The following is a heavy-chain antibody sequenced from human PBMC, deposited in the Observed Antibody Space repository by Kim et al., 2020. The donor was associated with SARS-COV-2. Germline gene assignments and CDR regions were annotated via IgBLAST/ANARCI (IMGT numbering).Heavy chain of an antibody. D-gene: IGHD2-21*02. CDR2: IKSKTNGGTT. CDR3: TSDLGDYCGGDCYSRDGGGGTTVTLPPGSAPAQPLFPLASCENSPPGRGRVPVGCLAQDFLPRFDY. Sequence: GGSLRLSCAASGFTFSNDWMNWVRQAPGKGLEWVGRIKSKTNGGTTGYGAPVKGRFTISRDDSKNTLYLQMNSLKTEDTAVYYCTSDLGDYCGGDCYSRDGGGGTTVTLPPGSAPAQPLFPLASCENSPPGRGRVPVGCLAQDFLPRFDY. CDR1: GFTFSNDW. V-gene: IGHV3-15*01. J-gene: IGHJ4*01.